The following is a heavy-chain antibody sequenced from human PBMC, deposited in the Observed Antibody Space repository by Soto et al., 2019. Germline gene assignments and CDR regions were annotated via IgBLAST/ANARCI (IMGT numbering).Heavy chain of an antibody. CDR1: GFTFSSYW. V-gene: IGHV3-7*01. D-gene: IGHD2-15*01. CDR2: IKQDGSEK. J-gene: IGHJ6*02. CDR3: ARREDRSAERYCSGGSCYSRYYYYYYGMDV. Sequence: GSLRLSCAASGFTFSSYWISWVRQAPGKGLEWVANIKQDGSEKYYVDSVKGRFTISRDNAKNSLYLQMNSLRAEDTAVYYCARREDRSAERYCSGGSCYSRYYYYYYGMDVWGQGTTVTVSS.